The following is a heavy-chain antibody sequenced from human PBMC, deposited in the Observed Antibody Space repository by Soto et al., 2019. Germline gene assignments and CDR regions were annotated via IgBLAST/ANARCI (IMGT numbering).Heavy chain of an antibody. CDR1: GDSISSYY. J-gene: IGHJ4*02. D-gene: IGHD3-22*01. V-gene: IGHV4-59*01. CDR3: ALRSMAVVPEY. CDR2: LYDGRSA. Sequence: QVQLQESGPGLVKPSETLSLTCAVSGDSISSYYCMWIRQPPGKGLESIGYLYDGRSANYNPSLTRRVTLSVDTSTNQCSLTLSSMTAADTAVYYCALRSMAVVPEYWGQGTLVTVSS.